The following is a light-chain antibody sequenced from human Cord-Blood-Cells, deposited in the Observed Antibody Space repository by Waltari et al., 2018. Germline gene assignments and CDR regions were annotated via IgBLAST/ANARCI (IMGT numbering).Light chain of an antibody. V-gene: IGLV2-14*03. J-gene: IGLJ3*02. CDR2: DVS. Sequence: QSALTQPASVSGSPGQSTTISSTGTSSDGGGYNYVSWYQQHPGKAPKLMIYDVSNRPSGVSNRFSGSKSGNTASLTISGLQAEDEADYYCSSYTSSSTRVFGGGTKLTVL. CDR3: SSYTSSSTRV. CDR1: SSDGGGYNY.